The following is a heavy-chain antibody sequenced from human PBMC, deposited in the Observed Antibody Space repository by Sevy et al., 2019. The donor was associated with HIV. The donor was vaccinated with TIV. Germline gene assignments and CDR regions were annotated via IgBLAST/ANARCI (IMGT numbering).Heavy chain of an antibody. CDR3: ARATTRDFWSGYTIDY. J-gene: IGHJ4*02. D-gene: IGHD3-3*01. CDR2: IYYSGST. Sequence: SETLYLTCTVSGGSISSYYWNWIRQPPGKGLEWIGYIYYSGSTNYNPSLKSRVTISVDTSKNHFSLKLSSVTAADTAVYYWARATTRDFWSGYTIDYWGQGTLVTVSS. V-gene: IGHV4-59*01. CDR1: GGSISSYY.